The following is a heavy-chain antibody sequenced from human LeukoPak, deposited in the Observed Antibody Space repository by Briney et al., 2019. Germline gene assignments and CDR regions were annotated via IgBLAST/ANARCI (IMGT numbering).Heavy chain of an antibody. Sequence: SETLSLTCTVSGGSISSGSYYWSWIRQPAGKGLEWIGRIYTSGSTNYNPSLKSRVTISVDTSKNQFSLKLSSVTAADTAVYYCAAYYDFWSGYYTTGVFFDYWGQGTLVTVSS. CDR3: AAYYDFWSGYYTTGVFFDY. CDR1: GGSISSGSYY. D-gene: IGHD3-3*01. V-gene: IGHV4-61*02. J-gene: IGHJ4*02. CDR2: IYTSGST.